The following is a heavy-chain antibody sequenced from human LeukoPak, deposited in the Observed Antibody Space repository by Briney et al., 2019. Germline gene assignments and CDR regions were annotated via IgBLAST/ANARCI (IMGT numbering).Heavy chain of an antibody. V-gene: IGHV3-30*02. D-gene: IGHD6-19*01. CDR3: AKDHSSGWENYYYYYMDV. Sequence: PGGSLRLSCAASGFTFSSYGMHWVRQAPGKGLEWVAFIRYDGSNKYYADSVKGRFTISRDNSKNTLYLQMNSLRAEDTAVYYCAKDHSSGWENYYYYYMDVWGKGTTVTVSS. CDR2: IRYDGSNK. CDR1: GFTFSSYG. J-gene: IGHJ6*03.